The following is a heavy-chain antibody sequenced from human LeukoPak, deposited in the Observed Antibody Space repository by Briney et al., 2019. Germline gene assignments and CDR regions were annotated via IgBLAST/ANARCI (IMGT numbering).Heavy chain of an antibody. CDR3: ARLLLGRFLVDY. J-gene: IGHJ4*02. V-gene: IGHV2-70*11. D-gene: IGHD2-15*01. CDR2: IDWDGDK. CDR1: GFSLTTSGMC. Sequence: SGPTLVNPTQTLTLTCTFSGFSLTTSGMCVSWIRQPPGKALQWLARIDWDGDKYYSTSLKTRLTISKDTSKNQVVLTMTNLDPVDTATYYCARLLLGRFLVDYWGQGTLVTVSS.